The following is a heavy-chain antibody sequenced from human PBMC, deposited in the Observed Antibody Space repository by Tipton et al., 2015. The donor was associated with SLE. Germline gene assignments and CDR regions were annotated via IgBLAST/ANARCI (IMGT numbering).Heavy chain of an antibody. Sequence: SLRLSCATSGFTFSNYEMNWVRQAPGKGLEWVSSISSSSSNIYYADSVKGRFTISRDNAKNSLYLQMNSLRVEDTAVYYCARDLRSGWYEGFDIWGQGTMVTVSS. D-gene: IGHD6-19*01. V-gene: IGHV3-48*03. CDR2: ISSSSSNI. CDR1: GFTFSNYE. J-gene: IGHJ3*02. CDR3: ARDLRSGWYEGFDI.